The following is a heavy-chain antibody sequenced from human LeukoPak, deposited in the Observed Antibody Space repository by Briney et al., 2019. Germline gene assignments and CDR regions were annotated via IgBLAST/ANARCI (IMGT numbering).Heavy chain of an antibody. J-gene: IGHJ2*01. CDR1: GFTFDDYG. CDR3: ARNNGGNSAGWYLDL. D-gene: IGHD4-23*01. V-gene: IGHV3-20*04. Sequence: PGRSLRLSCAASGFTFDDYGLSWVRQAPGKGLEWVSGINWNGADTDYADSVKGRFTISRDSARNSLYLQMNSLRAEDTALYYCARNNGGNSAGWYLDLWGRGTLVTVSS. CDR2: INWNGADT.